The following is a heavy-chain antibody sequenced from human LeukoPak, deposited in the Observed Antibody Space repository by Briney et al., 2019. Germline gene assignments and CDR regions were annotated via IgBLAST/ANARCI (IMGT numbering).Heavy chain of an antibody. V-gene: IGHV1-69*06. D-gene: IGHD6-19*01. CDR3: ARGLRIAVPPFDY. CDR1: GGTFSSYA. Sequence: SVKVSCKASGGTFSSYAISWVRQAPGQGLEWMGGIIPIFGTANYAQKFQGRVTITADKSTSTAYMELSSLGSEDTAVYYCARGLRIAVPPFDYWGQGTLVTVSS. J-gene: IGHJ4*02. CDR2: IIPIFGTA.